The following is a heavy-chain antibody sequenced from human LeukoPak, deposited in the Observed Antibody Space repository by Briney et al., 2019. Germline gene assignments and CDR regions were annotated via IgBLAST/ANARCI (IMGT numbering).Heavy chain of an antibody. J-gene: IGHJ4*02. CDR3: ARRAYSGYDFDY. CDR2: IYYSGST. V-gene: IGHV4-59*08. CDR1: GGSISSYC. Sequence: PSETLSLTCTVSGGSISSYCWSWIRQPPGKGLEWIGYIYYSGSTNYNPSLKSQVTISVDTSKNQFSLKVSSVTAADTALYYCARRAYSGYDFDYWGQGTLVTVSS. D-gene: IGHD5-12*01.